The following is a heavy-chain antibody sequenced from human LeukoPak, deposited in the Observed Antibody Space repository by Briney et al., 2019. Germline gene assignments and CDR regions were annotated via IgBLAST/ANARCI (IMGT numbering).Heavy chain of an antibody. CDR3: ASWYSSGYGAFDI. CDR2: MNPNSGNT. Sequence: ASVKVSCKASGYTFTSYDINWVRQATGQGLEWMGWMNPNSGNTGYAQKFQGRVTMTRNTSISTAYMELSSLRSEDTAVYYCASWYSSGYGAFDIWGQGTMVTVSS. V-gene: IGHV1-8*01. J-gene: IGHJ3*02. D-gene: IGHD6-25*01. CDR1: GYTFTSYD.